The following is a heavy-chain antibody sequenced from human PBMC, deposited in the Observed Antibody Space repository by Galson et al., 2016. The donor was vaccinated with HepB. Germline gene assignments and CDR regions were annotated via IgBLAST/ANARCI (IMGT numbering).Heavy chain of an antibody. D-gene: IGHD3-22*01. CDR2: ISHDGIKK. V-gene: IGHV3-30*18. CDR3: AKWTDHYED. Sequence: SLRLSCAASGFTFSKYALHWVRQAPGKGLEWLAVISHDGIKKYSKDSAKGRFTVTRDSSQNTVFLQMNSLRAEDTAVYFCAKWTDHYEDWGQGTLVTVSS. CDR1: GFTFSKYA. J-gene: IGHJ4*01.